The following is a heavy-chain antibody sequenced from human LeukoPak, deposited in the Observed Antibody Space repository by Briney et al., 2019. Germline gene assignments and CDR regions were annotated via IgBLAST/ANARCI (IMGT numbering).Heavy chain of an antibody. CDR2: IYYSGST. CDR3: ARHEGSYYYDSSGYYYPDY. V-gene: IGHV4-39*01. Sequence: SETLSLTCTVSGGSINSIIYSWGWIRQPPGKGLEWIGTIYYSGSTYYNPSLKSRVTISVDTSKNQFSLKLSFVTAADTAVYYCARHEGSYYYDSSGYYYPDYWGQGTLVTVSS. CDR1: GGSINSIIYS. D-gene: IGHD3-22*01. J-gene: IGHJ4*02.